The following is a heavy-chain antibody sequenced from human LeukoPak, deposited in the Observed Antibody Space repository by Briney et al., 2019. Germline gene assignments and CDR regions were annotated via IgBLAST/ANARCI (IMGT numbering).Heavy chain of an antibody. CDR1: GFTFSSYS. CDR3: ACATDPWGLPADAFDI. J-gene: IGHJ3*02. V-gene: IGHV3-21*01. Sequence: GGCLRLSCAASGFTFSSYSMSSVRQAPGKGLEWVSSISSSSSYIYYADSVKGRFTITRDNAKNSLYLQMNSLRAQATAVYYCACATDPWGLPADAFDISGQGTLLTVSS. D-gene: IGHD1-26*01. CDR2: ISSSSSYI.